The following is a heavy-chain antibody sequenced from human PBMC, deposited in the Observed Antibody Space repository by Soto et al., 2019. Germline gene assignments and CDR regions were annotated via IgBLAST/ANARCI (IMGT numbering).Heavy chain of an antibody. D-gene: IGHD2-2*01. J-gene: IGHJ6*03. CDR1: GFTFSSYG. CDR2: IWYDGSNK. Sequence: GGSLRLSCAASGFTFSSYGMHWVRQAPGKGLEWVAVIWYDGSNKYYADSVKGRFTISRDNSKNTLYLQMNSLRAEDTAVYYCARAPAVVPAAKNYYYYYMDVWGKGTTVTVSS. CDR3: ARAPAVVPAAKNYYYYYMDV. V-gene: IGHV3-33*01.